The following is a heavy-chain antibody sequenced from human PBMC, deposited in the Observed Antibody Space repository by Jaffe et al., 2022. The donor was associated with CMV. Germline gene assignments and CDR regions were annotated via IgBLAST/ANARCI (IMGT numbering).Heavy chain of an antibody. D-gene: IGHD3-10*01. Sequence: EVQLVESGGGLVQPGGSLRLSCAASGFTFSSYEMNWVRQAPGKGLEWVSYISSSGSTIYYADSVKGRFTISRDNAKNSLYLQMNSLRAEDTAVYYCASLWSKGVPWGQGTLVTVSS. CDR3: ASLWSKGVP. CDR2: ISSSGSTI. CDR1: GFTFSSYE. V-gene: IGHV3-48*03. J-gene: IGHJ5*02.